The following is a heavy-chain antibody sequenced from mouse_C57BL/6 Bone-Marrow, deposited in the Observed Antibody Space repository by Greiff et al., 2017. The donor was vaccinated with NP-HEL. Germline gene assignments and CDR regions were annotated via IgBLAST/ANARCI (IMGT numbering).Heavy chain of an antibody. Sequence: VQLQQPGAELVRPGSSVKLSCKASGYTFTSYWMHWVKQRPIQGLEWIGNIDPSDSETHYNQKFKDKATLTVDKSSSTAYMQLSSLASEDSAVYYCARNWDWYFDVWGTGTTVTVSS. CDR2: IDPSDSET. CDR3: ARNWDWYFDV. CDR1: GYTFTSYW. D-gene: IGHD4-1*01. V-gene: IGHV1-52*01. J-gene: IGHJ1*03.